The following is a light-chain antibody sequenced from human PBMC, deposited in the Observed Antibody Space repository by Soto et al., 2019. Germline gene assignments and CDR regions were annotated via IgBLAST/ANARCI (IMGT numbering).Light chain of an antibody. V-gene: IGKV1-9*01. CDR3: QQLNSYPLT. CDR1: QGISTF. CDR2: AAS. Sequence: DIQLTQSPSFMSSSLFYRFTITLRASQGISTFLAWYQQKPGKAPKLLIYAASTLQSGVPSRFSGSGSGTEFTLTISSLQPQDFATYYSQQLNSYPLTFGGGNKVDIK. J-gene: IGKJ4*01.